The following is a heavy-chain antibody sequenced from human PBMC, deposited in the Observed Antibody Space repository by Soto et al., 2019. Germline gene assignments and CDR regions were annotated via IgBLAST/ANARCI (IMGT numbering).Heavy chain of an antibody. D-gene: IGHD4-4*01. CDR1: GGSISSGDYY. CDR2: IFYSGTT. CDR3: AIDSPPYSHFYYGVDG. J-gene: IGHJ6*02. V-gene: IGHV4-30-4*01. Sequence: PSETLSLTCTVSGGSISSGDYYWSWIRQPPGKGLEWIGYIFYSGTTYYNPSLKSRVTISVDTSKNQFSLILTSMTAADTAVYYCAIDSPPYSHFYYGVDGWGQGTTVTVSS.